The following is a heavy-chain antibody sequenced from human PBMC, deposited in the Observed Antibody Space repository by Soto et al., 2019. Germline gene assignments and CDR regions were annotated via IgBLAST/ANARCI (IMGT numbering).Heavy chain of an antibody. CDR3: TRGSSGQAVANYYGMDV. CDR2: IKNKAKSYAT. D-gene: IGHD6-19*01. V-gene: IGHV3-72*01. J-gene: IGHJ6*02. CDR1: GFICSDYY. Sequence: GGSLRLSCAACGFICSDYYIDWVRQAPGKGPEWVGRIKNKAKSYATEYAASVTGRFTISRDNSKNSVFLQMNRLKAEDTAVYYCTRGSSGQAVANYYGMDVWGQGTTVTVSS.